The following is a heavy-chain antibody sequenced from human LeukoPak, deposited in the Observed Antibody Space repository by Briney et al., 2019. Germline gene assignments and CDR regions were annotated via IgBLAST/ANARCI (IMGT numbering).Heavy chain of an antibody. CDR1: GFTFSSYS. CDR3: ASQMYYYDSSGYPDTFDY. J-gene: IGHJ4*02. CDR2: ISSSSSYI. Sequence: GGSLRLSCAASGFTFSSYSMNWVRQAPGKGLEWVSSISSSSSYIYYADSVKGRFSISRDNANNSLYLQINSLRAEDTAVYYCASQMYYYDSSGYPDTFDYWGQGTLVTVSS. D-gene: IGHD3-22*01. V-gene: IGHV3-21*01.